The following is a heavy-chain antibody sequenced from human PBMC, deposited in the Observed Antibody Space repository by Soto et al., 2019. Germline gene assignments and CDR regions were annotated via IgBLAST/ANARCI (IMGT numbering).Heavy chain of an antibody. Sequence: QVQLQESGPGLVKPSGTLSLTCAVSGGSVSSSNWWSWVRQSPGKGLEWMGEIYHSGSAHYNPSLKSRATISLDKSKNQFSLRLTCVTAADTAVYYCARVPGVVESADAAFDIWGPGTRVIVSS. CDR1: GGSVSSSNW. D-gene: IGHD2-21*02. V-gene: IGHV4-4*02. CDR3: ARVPGVVESADAAFDI. CDR2: IYHSGSA. J-gene: IGHJ3*02.